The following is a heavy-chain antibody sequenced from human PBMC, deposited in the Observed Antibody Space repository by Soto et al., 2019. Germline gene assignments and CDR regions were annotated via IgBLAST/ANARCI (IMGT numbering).Heavy chain of an antibody. Sequence: ASVKVSCKASGGTFSSYAISWVRQAPGQGLEWMGGIIPIFGTANYAQKFQGRVTITADKSTSTAYMELSSLRSEDTAVYYCASPLDRPRAGFAYGGRGTRVTVPS. J-gene: IGHJ4*02. CDR1: GGTFSSYA. CDR3: ASPLDRPRAGFAY. D-gene: IGHD1-1*01. CDR2: IIPIFGTA. V-gene: IGHV1-69*06.